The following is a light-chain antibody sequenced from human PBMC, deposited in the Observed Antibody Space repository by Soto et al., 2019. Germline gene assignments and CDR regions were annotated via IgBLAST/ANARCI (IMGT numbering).Light chain of an antibody. CDR3: SSYTSSSTYV. V-gene: IGLV2-14*02. J-gene: IGLJ1*01. Sequence: QSALTQPASVSGSPGQSIALSCTGTSSDVGTYNLVSWYQQHPGKAPKLMIYDVSNRPSGVSNRFSGSKSGNTASLTISGLQAEDEADYYCSSYTSSSTYVFGTGTKVTVL. CDR1: SSDVGTYNL. CDR2: DVS.